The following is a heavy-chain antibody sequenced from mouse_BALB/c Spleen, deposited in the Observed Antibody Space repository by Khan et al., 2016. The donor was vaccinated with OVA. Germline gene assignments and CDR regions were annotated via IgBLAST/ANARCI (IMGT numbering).Heavy chain of an antibody. Sequence: VQLQQSGAELARPGASVKMSCKASGYTFTSYTIHWIKERPGQGLEWIGYINPSNGYTNYNQKFKDKATLTTDKSSTTAYLQLSSLPYDDSAGYNGVRDGAYHRNDGWFAYWGQGTLVTVSA. D-gene: IGHD2-14*01. CDR2: INPSNGYT. CDR3: VRDGAYHRNDGWFAY. J-gene: IGHJ3*01. CDR1: GYTFTSYT. V-gene: IGHV1-4*01.